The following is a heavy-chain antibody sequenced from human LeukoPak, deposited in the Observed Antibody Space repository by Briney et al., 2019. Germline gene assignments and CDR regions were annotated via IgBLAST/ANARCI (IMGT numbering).Heavy chain of an antibody. J-gene: IGHJ6*03. V-gene: IGHV4-34*01. CDR2: INHSGRT. CDR1: GFTFNTYC. D-gene: IGHD3-16*01. Sequence: GSLSLSCEPSGFTFNTYCMNWARQPPRKGLEGIGEINHSGRTNYNPSLNSRVTISVDTSKNQFSLKLSSVTAADTAVYYCARVKDPGGYYYYYYMDGGGKGTTVTVSS. CDR3: ARVKDPGGYYYYYYMDG.